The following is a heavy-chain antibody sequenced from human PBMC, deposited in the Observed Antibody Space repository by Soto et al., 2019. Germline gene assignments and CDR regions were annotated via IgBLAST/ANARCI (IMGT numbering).Heavy chain of an antibody. V-gene: IGHV3-9*01. CDR1: GFTFDDYA. Sequence: EVQLVESGGGLVQPGRSLRLSCAASGFTFDDYAMHWVRQAPGKGLEWVSGISWNSGSIGYADSVKGRFTISRDNAKNSLYLQMNSLRAEDTALYYCAKGFTLFPDGAAQLDYDAFDIWGQGTMVTVSS. CDR2: ISWNSGSI. D-gene: IGHD1-1*01. CDR3: AKGFTLFPDGAAQLDYDAFDI. J-gene: IGHJ3*02.